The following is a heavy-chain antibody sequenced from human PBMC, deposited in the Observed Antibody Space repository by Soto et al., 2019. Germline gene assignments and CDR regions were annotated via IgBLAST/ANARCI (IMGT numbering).Heavy chain of an antibody. CDR1: GLTFRNYA. CDR3: AKGGPQSCFDY. V-gene: IGHV3-23*01. CDR2: VSGNGGET. J-gene: IGHJ4*02. Sequence: EVQLLESGGGLVQPGGSLRLSCAASGLTFRNYAMTWVRQAPGKGPEWVSTVSGNGGETFYADSVKGRFTISRDNSKDTFYLVMNSLRVEDTAVYYCAKGGPQSCFDYWGQGTRVAVSS.